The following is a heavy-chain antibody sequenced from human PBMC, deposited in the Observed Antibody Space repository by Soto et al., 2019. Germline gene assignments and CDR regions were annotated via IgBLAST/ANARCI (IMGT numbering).Heavy chain of an antibody. D-gene: IGHD6-13*01. CDR1: GFTFSSYS. CDR3: ARVYSSSWRSYYYYGMDV. CDR2: ISSSSTI. J-gene: IGHJ6*02. Sequence: TGGSLRLSCAASGFTFSSYSMNWVRQAPGKGLEWVSYISSSSTIYYADSVKGRFTISRDNAKNSLYLQMNSLRDEDTAVYYCARVYSSSWRSYYYYGMDVWGQGTTVTVSS. V-gene: IGHV3-48*02.